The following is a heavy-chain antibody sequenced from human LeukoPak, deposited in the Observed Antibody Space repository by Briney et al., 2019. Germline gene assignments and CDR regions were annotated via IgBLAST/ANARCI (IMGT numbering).Heavy chain of an antibody. CDR2: INHSGST. D-gene: IGHD3-3*01. V-gene: IGHV4-34*01. Sequence: SETLSLTCAVYGGSFSGYYWSWIRQPPGKGLEWIGEINHSGSTNYNPSLKSRVTISVDTSKNQFSLKLSSVTAADTAVYYCARGVITIFGVVANYYYYYGMDVWGQGTTVTVSS. J-gene: IGHJ6*02. CDR3: ARGVITIFGVVANYYYYYGMDV. CDR1: GGSFSGYY.